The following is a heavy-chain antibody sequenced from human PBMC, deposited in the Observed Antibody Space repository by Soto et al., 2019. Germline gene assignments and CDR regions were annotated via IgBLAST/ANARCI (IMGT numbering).Heavy chain of an antibody. CDR3: ARPAMDTYYFDY. Sequence: SETLSLTCTVSGGSIGSSSYYWGWIRQPPGKGLEWIGSIYYSGSTYYNPSLKSRVTISVDTSKNQFSLKLSSVTAADTAVYYCARPAMDTYYFDYWGQGTLVTVSS. D-gene: IGHD5-18*01. CDR1: GGSIGSSSYY. V-gene: IGHV4-39*01. CDR2: IYYSGST. J-gene: IGHJ4*02.